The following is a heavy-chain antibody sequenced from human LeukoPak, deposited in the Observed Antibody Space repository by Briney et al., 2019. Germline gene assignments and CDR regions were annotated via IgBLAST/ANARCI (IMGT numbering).Heavy chain of an antibody. CDR3: ATTTIRLGY. J-gene: IGHJ4*02. D-gene: IGHD1-26*01. CDR1: GGSISSSSHY. V-gene: IGHV4-39*07. CDR2: MYYRGST. Sequence: SETLSLTCTVSGGSISSSSHYWGWIRQPPGKGLEWIGSMYYRGSTYHNPSLKSRVTISVDTSKNQFSLKLSSVTAADTAVYYCATTTIRLGYWGQGTLVTVSP.